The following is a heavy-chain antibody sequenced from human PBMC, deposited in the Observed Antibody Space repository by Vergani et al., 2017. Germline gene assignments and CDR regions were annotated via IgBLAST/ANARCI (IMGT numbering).Heavy chain of an antibody. D-gene: IGHD3-22*01. J-gene: IGHJ5*02. CDR2: VSHSGDT. CDR1: GFIFSDYY. V-gene: IGHV4-38-2*01. Sequence: QVQLVASGGGLVRPGGSLRLSCAASGFIFSDYYMTWIRQTPGKGLEWISSVSHSGDTYFNPSLKGRVSISMDTSKNYFFLTLSSVTAADTAMYYCARRSSSYYFDIWGQGVLITVSS. CDR3: ARRSSSYYFDI.